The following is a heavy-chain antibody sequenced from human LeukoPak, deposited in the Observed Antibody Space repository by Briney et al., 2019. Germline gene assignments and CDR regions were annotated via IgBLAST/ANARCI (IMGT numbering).Heavy chain of an antibody. D-gene: IGHD1-26*01. CDR2: ISSSGGST. CDR3: ARDAPLGGSYYPRPYYYYGMDV. Sequence: GGSLRLSCAASGFTFSSYAMGWVRQAPGKGLEWVSAISSSGGSTYHADSVRGRFTISRDNSKNTLYLQMNSLRAEDTAVYYCARDAPLGGSYYPRPYYYYGMDVWGQGTTVTVSS. V-gene: IGHV3-23*01. CDR1: GFTFSSYA. J-gene: IGHJ6*02.